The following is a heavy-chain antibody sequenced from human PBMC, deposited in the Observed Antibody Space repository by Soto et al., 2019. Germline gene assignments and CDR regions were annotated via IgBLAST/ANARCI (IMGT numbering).Heavy chain of an antibody. J-gene: IGHJ4*02. V-gene: IGHV4-4*02. CDR1: GASVSSTYW. D-gene: IGHD3-10*01. Sequence: SETLSLTCAVSGASVSSTYWWSWVRQPPGKGPEWIGEINHRGSANYNPSLKSRVTISVDISKSQFSLRLTSVTAADTAVYFCARRHGLDIDAYYWGQGILVTVSS. CDR2: INHRGSA. CDR3: ARRHGLDIDAYY.